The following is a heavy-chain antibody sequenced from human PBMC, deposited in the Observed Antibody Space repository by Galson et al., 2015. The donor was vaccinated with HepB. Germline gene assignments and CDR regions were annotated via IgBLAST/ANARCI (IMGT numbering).Heavy chain of an antibody. CDR1: GFTFNRHG. CDR2: IWHDGSNQ. D-gene: IGHD2-21*02. V-gene: IGHV3-33*01. CDR3: AREALVTVPAFDP. Sequence: SLRLSCAASGFTFNRHGMHWVRQTPGKGLEWVAAIWHDGSNQLYADSMKGRFTISRDNAKNTVYLLMNNLTPEDTAVYFCAREALVTVPAFDPWGQGTLVTVSS. J-gene: IGHJ5*02.